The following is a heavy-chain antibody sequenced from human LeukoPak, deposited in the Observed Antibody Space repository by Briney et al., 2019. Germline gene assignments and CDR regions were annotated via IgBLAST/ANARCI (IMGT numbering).Heavy chain of an antibody. D-gene: IGHD3-10*01. CDR3: VKPYGSGSYKY. CDR1: GFTFSIYA. J-gene: IGHJ4*02. Sequence: WGSLRLSCSASGFTFSIYAMHWVRQAPGKGLEYVSAITSNGGSTYYADSVKGRFTISRDNSKNMVYLQMSSLRDEDTAVYYCVKPYGSGSYKYWGQGTPVTVSS. V-gene: IGHV3-64D*09. CDR2: ITSNGGST.